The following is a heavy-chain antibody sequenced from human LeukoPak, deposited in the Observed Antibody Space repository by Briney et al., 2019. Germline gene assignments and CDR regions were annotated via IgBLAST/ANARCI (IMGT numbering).Heavy chain of an antibody. V-gene: IGHV1-2*02. Sequence: EASVKVSCKASGYTFTDYYMHWVRQAPGQGLECMGWINPNSGGTNYAQKFQGRVTMTRDTSISTAYMEVSSLRSDDTAVYYCATIPYGSGIIDYWGQGTQVTVSS. CDR3: ATIPYGSGIIDY. CDR1: GYTFTDYY. CDR2: INPNSGGT. J-gene: IGHJ4*02. D-gene: IGHD3-10*01.